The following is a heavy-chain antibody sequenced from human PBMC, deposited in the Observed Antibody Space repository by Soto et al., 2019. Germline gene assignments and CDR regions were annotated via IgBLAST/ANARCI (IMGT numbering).Heavy chain of an antibody. Sequence: GGSLRLSCAASGFTFSNAWMSWVRQAPGKGLEWVGRIKSKTDGGTKDYAAPVKVRFTISRDDSKNTLYLQMNSLKTEDTAVYYCTTHVGYCISTSCYGGDYRGQGTLVTVSS. V-gene: IGHV3-15*01. CDR3: TTHVGYCISTSCYGGDY. CDR1: GFTFSNAW. CDR2: IKSKTDGGTK. D-gene: IGHD2-2*01. J-gene: IGHJ4*02.